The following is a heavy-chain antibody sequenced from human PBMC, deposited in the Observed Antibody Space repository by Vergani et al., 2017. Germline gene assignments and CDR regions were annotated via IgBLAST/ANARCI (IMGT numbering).Heavy chain of an antibody. CDR2: IHPADSDT. Sequence: VQLVQSGAEVKKPGESLKISCQLSGYSFTNYWIGWVRQMPGKGLAWMGIIHPADSDTRYSPSFQGQVTISVDKSISTAYLPRSSLRASDSAMYYCARLYGRDSSGSKYFDYWGQGTLVTVSS. CDR3: ARLYGRDSSGSKYFDY. V-gene: IGHV5-51*01. CDR1: GYSFTNYW. D-gene: IGHD3-22*01. J-gene: IGHJ4*02.